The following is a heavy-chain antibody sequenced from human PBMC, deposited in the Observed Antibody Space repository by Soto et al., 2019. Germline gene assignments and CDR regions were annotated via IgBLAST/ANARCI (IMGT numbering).Heavy chain of an antibody. CDR1: GYTFTNNV. CDR3: AREVPYGYSRFDY. V-gene: IGHV1-3*01. J-gene: IGHJ4*02. CDR2: VNAGNDNT. D-gene: IGHD5-18*01. Sequence: QVHLVQSGAEVKKPGASVKVSCRTSGYTFTNNVIHWVRQAPGQRLEWIGWVNAGNDNTKWSREFQGRLTLTKDTSATTAYMELSSLTPEDTVIYFCAREVPYGYSRFDYWGQGTLVTVSS.